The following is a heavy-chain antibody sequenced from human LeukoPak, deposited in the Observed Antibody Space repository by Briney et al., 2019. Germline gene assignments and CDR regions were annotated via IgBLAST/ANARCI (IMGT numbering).Heavy chain of an antibody. CDR2: IYYSGST. V-gene: IGHV4-59*08. D-gene: IGHD3-10*01. Sequence: PSETLSLTCTVSSGSISSYYWSWIRQPPGKGLEWIGYIYYSGSTNYNPSLKSRVTISVDTSKNQFPLKLSSVTAADTAVYYCARNPTQWFGELSAYFDYWGQGTLVTVSP. CDR1: SGSISSYY. CDR3: ARNPTQWFGELSAYFDY. J-gene: IGHJ4*02.